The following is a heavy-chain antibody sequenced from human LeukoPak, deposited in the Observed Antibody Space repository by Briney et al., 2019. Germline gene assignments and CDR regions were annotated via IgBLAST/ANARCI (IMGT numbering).Heavy chain of an antibody. CDR1: GFTFSSYA. V-gene: IGHV3-64*01. D-gene: IGHD5-24*01. Sequence: GGSLRLSCAASGFTFSSYAMHWVRQAPGKGLEYVSAISSNGGRTYYANSVKGRFTISRDNSKNTLYLQMSCLRAEDMAVYYCARGGGQGWLQFPDYLDSWGQGTLVTVSS. CDR3: ARGGGQGWLQFPDYLDS. J-gene: IGHJ4*02. CDR2: ISSNGGRT.